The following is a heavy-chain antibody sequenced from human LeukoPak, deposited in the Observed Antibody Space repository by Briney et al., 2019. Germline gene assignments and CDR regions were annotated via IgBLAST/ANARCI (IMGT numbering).Heavy chain of an antibody. Sequence: SETLSLTCTVSGGSISSGDYYWSWIRQPPGKGLEWIGYIYYSGSTYYNPSLKSRVTISVDTSKNQFSLKLSSVTAADTAVYYCARGAAYYDFWSGYNWFDPWGQGTLVTVSS. CDR2: IYYSGST. J-gene: IGHJ5*02. CDR3: ARGAAYYDFWSGYNWFDP. CDR1: GGSISSGDYY. D-gene: IGHD3-3*01. V-gene: IGHV4-30-4*02.